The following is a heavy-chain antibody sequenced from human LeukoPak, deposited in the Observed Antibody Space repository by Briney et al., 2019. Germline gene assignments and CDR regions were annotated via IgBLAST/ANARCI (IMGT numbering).Heavy chain of an antibody. Sequence: GGSLRLSCAASGFTLSTYGMHWVRQAPGKGLEWVAFIRYDGSNKYYADSVKGRFTISRDNSKNTLYLQMNSLRAEDTAVYYCAKHSAYYYDSSGYPDYWGQGTLVTVSS. J-gene: IGHJ4*02. CDR1: GFTLSTYG. V-gene: IGHV3-30*02. D-gene: IGHD3-22*01. CDR2: IRYDGSNK. CDR3: AKHSAYYYDSSGYPDY.